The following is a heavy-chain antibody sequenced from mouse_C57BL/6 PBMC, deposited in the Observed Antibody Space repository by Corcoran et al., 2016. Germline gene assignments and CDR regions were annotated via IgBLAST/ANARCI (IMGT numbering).Heavy chain of an antibody. CDR2: ILPGSGST. V-gene: IGHV1-9*01. CDR3: ARSGTYYSNYLFAY. CDR1: GYTFTDYW. J-gene: IGHJ3*01. D-gene: IGHD2-5*01. Sequence: QVQLQKSGAELTKTGASVNLSCKATGYTFTDYWIAWIKQRPGHGLEWIGEILPGSGSTNYNEKFKGKATFTADTSSNTAYMQLSSLTTEDSAIYYCARSGTYYSNYLFAYWGQGTLVTVSA.